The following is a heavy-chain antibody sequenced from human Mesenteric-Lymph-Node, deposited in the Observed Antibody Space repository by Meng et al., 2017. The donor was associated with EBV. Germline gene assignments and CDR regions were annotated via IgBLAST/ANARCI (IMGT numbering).Heavy chain of an antibody. Sequence: QVQLVQSGAEVKKPGASVRVSCKASGYTFIDYYIHWVRQAPGQGLEWLGIIDPRGGTTSYGQNFQGRVTMTRDRSTTTVYMELSSLRSDDTAVYYCARGVSGYSSLFGHWDQGPLVTVSS. CDR1: GYTFIDYY. V-gene: IGHV1-46*01. CDR2: IDPRGGTT. D-gene: IGHD3-22*01. J-gene: IGHJ5*02. CDR3: ARGVSGYSSLFGH.